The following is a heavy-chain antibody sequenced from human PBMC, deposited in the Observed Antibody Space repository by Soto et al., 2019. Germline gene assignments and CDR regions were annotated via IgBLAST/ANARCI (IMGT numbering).Heavy chain of an antibody. CDR2: IYYDGRS. CDR3: ARGTMLRGPGYYYAMDV. D-gene: IGHD3-10*01. J-gene: IGHJ6*02. CDR1: GDSISRNGYF. Sequence: PSETLSLTCSVSGDSISRNGYFWTWIRQHPGKGLEWIGYIYYDGRSYYTPSLKSRVIISVDTSKNQCSLNLTAVTAADTAVYYCARGTMLRGPGYYYAMDVWGQGTTVTVSS. V-gene: IGHV4-31*03.